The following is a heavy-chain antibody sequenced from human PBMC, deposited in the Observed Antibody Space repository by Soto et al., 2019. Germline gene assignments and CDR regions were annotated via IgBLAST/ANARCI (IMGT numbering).Heavy chain of an antibody. CDR2: IIPIFGTA. J-gene: IGHJ2*01. CDR3: ASLGQDWYFDL. V-gene: IGHV1-69*12. Sequence: QVQLVQSGAEVKKPGSSVKDSCKASGGTFSGYAISWVRQAPGQGLEWMGGIIPIFGTANYAQKFQGRVMITADESTSTAYMELSSLRSEDTAVYYCASLGQDWYFDLWGRGTLVTVSS. CDR1: GGTFSGYA.